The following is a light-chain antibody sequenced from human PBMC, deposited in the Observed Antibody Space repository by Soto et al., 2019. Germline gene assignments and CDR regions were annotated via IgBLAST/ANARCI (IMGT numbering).Light chain of an antibody. J-gene: IGLJ1*01. CDR1: SXDVGTYNR. CDR3: SLYTTSSTYV. V-gene: IGLV2-18*01. CDR2: EVN. Sequence: QSVLTQPHSVSGSPGQSVTISCTGTSXDVGTYNRVSWYQKPPGTAPKLMIYEVNNRPSGVPDRFSGSYSGNTASLTISGLQAEDAADYYCSLYTTSSTYVFGTRTKVTVL.